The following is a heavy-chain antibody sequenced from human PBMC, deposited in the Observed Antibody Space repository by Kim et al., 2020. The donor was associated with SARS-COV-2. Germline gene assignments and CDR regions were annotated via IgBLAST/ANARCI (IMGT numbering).Heavy chain of an antibody. D-gene: IGHD6-19*01. Sequence: ASVKVSCKASGYTFTSYYMHWVRQAPGQGLEWMGIINPSGGSTSYAQKFQGRVTMTRDTSTSTVYMELSSLRSEDTAVYYCAREIRTPGIAVAAWFDPWGQGTLVTVSS. CDR1: GYTFTSYY. J-gene: IGHJ5*02. CDR3: AREIRTPGIAVAAWFDP. CDR2: INPSGGST. V-gene: IGHV1-46*01.